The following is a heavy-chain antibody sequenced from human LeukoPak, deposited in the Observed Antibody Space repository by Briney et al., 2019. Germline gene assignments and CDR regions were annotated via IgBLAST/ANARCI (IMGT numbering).Heavy chain of an antibody. CDR3: ARVRSCSSTSCFYYYYYGMDV. CDR2: ISAYNGNT. V-gene: IGHV1-18*01. Sequence: GASVTVSCKASGYTFTSYGISWVRQAPGQGLEWMGWISAYNGNTNYAQKLQGRVTMTTDTSTSTAYMELRSLRSDDTAVYYCARVRSCSSTSCFYYYYYGMDVWGQGTTVTVSS. CDR1: GYTFTSYG. D-gene: IGHD2-2*01. J-gene: IGHJ6*02.